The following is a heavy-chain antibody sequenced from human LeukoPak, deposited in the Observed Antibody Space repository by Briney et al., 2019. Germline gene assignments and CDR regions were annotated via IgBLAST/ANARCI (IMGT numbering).Heavy chain of an antibody. CDR1: GFTFSSYA. J-gene: IGHJ6*02. CDR3: AREGLRGYSYGSYYYYYGMDV. D-gene: IGHD5-18*01. V-gene: IGHV3-30-3*01. Sequence: GGSLRLSCAASGFTFSSYAMHWVRQAPGKGLEWVAVISYDGSNKYYADSVKGRFTISRDNSKNTLYPQMNSLRAEDTAVYYCAREGLRGYSYGSYYYYYGMDVWGQGTTVTVSS. CDR2: ISYDGSNK.